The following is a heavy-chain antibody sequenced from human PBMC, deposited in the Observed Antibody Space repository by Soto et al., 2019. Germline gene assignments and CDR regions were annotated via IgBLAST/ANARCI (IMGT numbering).Heavy chain of an antibody. CDR3: VRGRPTEADYYDSSGYRENWFNP. CDR2: IYYSAST. J-gene: IGHJ5*02. Sequence: SETLALTFTVSGGSISSSSFSGGCIRQPTLKGPELHRSIYYSASTYYNPSLKRRVTISVETSNNQFSLKLSSVTAADTAVYYCVRGRPTEADYYDSSGYRENWFNPWRPGTLVTVSS. CDR1: GGSISSSSFS. V-gene: IGHV4-39*01. D-gene: IGHD3-22*01.